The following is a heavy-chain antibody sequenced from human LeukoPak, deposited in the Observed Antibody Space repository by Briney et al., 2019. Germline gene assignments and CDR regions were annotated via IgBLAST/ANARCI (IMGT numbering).Heavy chain of an antibody. CDR2: IWYDGSNK. V-gene: IGHV3-33*01. CDR1: GFTFSSYG. D-gene: IGHD1-26*01. J-gene: IGHJ4*02. Sequence: GGSLRLSCAASGFTFSSYGMHWVRQAPGKGLEWVAVIWYDGSNKYYADSVKGRFTISRDNSKNTLYLQMNSLRAEDTAAYYCARDSEMGATSFDYWGQGTLVTVSS. CDR3: ARDSEMGATSFDY.